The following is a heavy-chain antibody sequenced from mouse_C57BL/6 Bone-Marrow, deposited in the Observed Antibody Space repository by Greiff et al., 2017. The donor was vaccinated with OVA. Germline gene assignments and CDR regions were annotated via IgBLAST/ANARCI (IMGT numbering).Heavy chain of an antibody. CDR3: ACFHILYDGYYLAWFAY. V-gene: IGHV1-72*01. CDR1: GYTFTSYW. CDR2: IDPNSGGT. Sequence: QVQLQQSGAELVKPGAYVKLSCKASGYTFTSYWMHWVKQRPGRGLEWIGRIDPNSGGTKYNEKFKSKATLTVDKPSSTAYMQLSSLTSEDSAVYYCACFHILYDGYYLAWFAYWGQGTLVTVSA. J-gene: IGHJ3*01. D-gene: IGHD2-3*01.